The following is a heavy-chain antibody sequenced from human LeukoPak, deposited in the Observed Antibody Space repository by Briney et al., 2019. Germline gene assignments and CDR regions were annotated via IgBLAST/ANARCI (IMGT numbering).Heavy chain of an antibody. Sequence: SGGSLRLSCAASGFALSSHWMTWVRQVPGRGPEWVANVNRDGSETYYLDSVKGRFTISKDNAKNSLYLQMNSLRAEDTAPHHCARNNGMDVWGQGTTVIVSS. CDR2: VNRDGSET. CDR1: GFALSSHW. J-gene: IGHJ6*02. V-gene: IGHV3-7*03. CDR3: ARNNGMDV.